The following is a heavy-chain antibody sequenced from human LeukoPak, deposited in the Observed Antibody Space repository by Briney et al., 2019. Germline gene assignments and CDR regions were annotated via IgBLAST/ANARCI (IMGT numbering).Heavy chain of an antibody. D-gene: IGHD2-21*01. CDR2: INYSGSS. V-gene: IGHV4-59*08. CDR3: ARLDCISDTCYNY. J-gene: IGHJ4*02. CDR1: GDSISSDY. Sequence: SETQSLTCIVSGDSISSDYWSWIRQSPGKGLEWIGYINYSGSSEYKHSLKSRVTISVDRSKNQVSLRMRSVTAADTAVYYCARLDCISDTCYNYWALGALVTVSS.